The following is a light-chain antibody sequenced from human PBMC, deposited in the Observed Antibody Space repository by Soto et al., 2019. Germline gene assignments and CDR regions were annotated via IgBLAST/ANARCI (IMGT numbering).Light chain of an antibody. V-gene: IGLV2-14*03. Sequence: QSALTQPASVSGSPGQSITISCTGTSSDIGAYDYVSWYQQHPGGVPKLLIFDVSSRPSGVSSRFSGSKSGNTASLTISGLQADDESDYYCSSYADSSARDHVFGGGTKVTVL. J-gene: IGLJ1*01. CDR1: SSDIGAYDY. CDR2: DVS. CDR3: SSYADSSARDHV.